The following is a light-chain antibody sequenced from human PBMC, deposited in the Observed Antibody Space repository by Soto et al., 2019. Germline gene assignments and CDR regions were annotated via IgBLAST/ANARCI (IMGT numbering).Light chain of an antibody. CDR2: GAS. Sequence: EIVMTQSPATLSVSPGERATLSCRASQSVSSNLAWYQQKPSQAYGASTRATGIPARFSGSGSGTEFTLTISSLQSEDFAVYYCQQYNNWPPYTFGQGTKLEIK. CDR1: QSVSSN. CDR3: QQYNNWPPYT. V-gene: IGKV3-15*01. J-gene: IGKJ2*01.